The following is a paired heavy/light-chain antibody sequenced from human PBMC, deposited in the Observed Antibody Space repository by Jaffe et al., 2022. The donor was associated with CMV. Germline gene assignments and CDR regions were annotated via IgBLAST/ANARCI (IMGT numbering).Heavy chain of an antibody. V-gene: IGHV3-23*04. CDR3: AKAGWGNDYGGNRDENYYYYYMDV. Sequence: EVQLVESGGGLVQPGGSLRLSCAASGFTFSSYAMSWVRQAPGKGLEWVSAISGSGGSTYYADSVKGRFTISRDNSKNTLYLQMNSLRAEDTAVYYCAKAGWGNDYGGNRDENYYYYYMDVWGKGTTVTVSS. D-gene: IGHD4-17*01. CDR1: GFTFSSYA. CDR2: ISGSGGST. J-gene: IGHJ6*03.
Light chain of an antibody. CDR1: QGISSY. CDR2: AAS. J-gene: IGKJ1*01. CDR3: QQLWT. Sequence: DIQLTQSPSFLSASVGDRVTITCRASQGISSYLAWYQQKPGKAPKLLIYAASTLQSGVPSRFSGSGSGTEFTLTISSLQPEDFATYYCQQLWTFGQGTKVEIK. V-gene: IGKV1-9*01.